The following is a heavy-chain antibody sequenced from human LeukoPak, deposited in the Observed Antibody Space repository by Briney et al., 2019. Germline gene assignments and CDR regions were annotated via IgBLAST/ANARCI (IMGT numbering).Heavy chain of an antibody. CDR1: GLTLSSYI. CDR3: ARGYGDYALDY. Sequence: GGSLPHSCVATGLTLSSYIMNWVRQPAARGLEWVSYISSSSRTISYAVSVKGRFTISRDNAKNSLDLQMNSLRAEDTAVYYCARGYGDYALDYWGQGTLVTVSS. J-gene: IGHJ4*02. CDR2: ISSSSRTI. V-gene: IGHV3-48*01. D-gene: IGHD4-17*01.